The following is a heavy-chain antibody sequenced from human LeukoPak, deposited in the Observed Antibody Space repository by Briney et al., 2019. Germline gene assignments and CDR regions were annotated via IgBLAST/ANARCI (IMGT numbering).Heavy chain of an antibody. CDR1: GLTFNNYA. Sequence: RGSLRLSCAVSGLTFNNYAMSWVRQAPGKGLEWVSGISGRGASKYYADSVKGRFTISRDNSKNTLYLQMNSLRAEDTAVYYCAKGVVVAPDVTPFDYWGQGTLVTVSS. D-gene: IGHD2-2*01. J-gene: IGHJ4*02. V-gene: IGHV3-23*01. CDR3: AKGVVVAPDVTPFDY. CDR2: ISGRGASK.